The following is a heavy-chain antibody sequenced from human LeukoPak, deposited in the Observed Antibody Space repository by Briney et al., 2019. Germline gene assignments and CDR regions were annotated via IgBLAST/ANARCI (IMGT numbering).Heavy chain of an antibody. Sequence: ASVKVSCKASGYTFTSYDFNWLRQATGQGPEWMGWMNPNSGATGYAQKFQGRITMTRSASINTAYMELTDLRSEDTAVYYCARAALYSGSYFVYWGQGTLVTVSS. CDR2: MNPNSGAT. D-gene: IGHD1-26*01. V-gene: IGHV1-8*01. CDR1: GYTFTSYD. CDR3: ARAALYSGSYFVY. J-gene: IGHJ4*02.